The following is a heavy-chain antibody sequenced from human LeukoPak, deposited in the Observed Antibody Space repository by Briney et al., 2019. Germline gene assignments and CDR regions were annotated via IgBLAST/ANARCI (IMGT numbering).Heavy chain of an antibody. J-gene: IGHJ6*02. V-gene: IGHV1-18*01. CDR1: GYTFNQYG. CDR3: ARDQREYGMDV. CDR2: ISAYNGHT. Sequence: ASVKVSCKAPGYTFNQYGISWVRQAPGQGLEWMGWISAYNGHTDYAQKLQGRVTMTTDTSTTTVYMELRSLRSDDTAVYYCARDQREYGMDVWGQGTTVTVSS.